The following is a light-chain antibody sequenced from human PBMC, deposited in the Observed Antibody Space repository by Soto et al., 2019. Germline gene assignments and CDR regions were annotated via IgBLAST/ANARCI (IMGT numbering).Light chain of an antibody. J-gene: IGLJ2*01. V-gene: IGLV2-14*01. CDR1: SSDIGANNF. CDR3: NSYTHTGARV. Sequence: QSALTQPASVSGSPGQSITISCTGTSSDIGANNFVSWYQQHPGKAPKVLIYEVTNRPSGISNRFSGSKSGNTASLTISGLRAEDEADYYCNSYTHTGARVFGGGTKLTVL. CDR2: EVT.